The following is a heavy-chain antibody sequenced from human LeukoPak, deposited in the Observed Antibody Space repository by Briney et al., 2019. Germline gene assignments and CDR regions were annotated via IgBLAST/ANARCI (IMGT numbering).Heavy chain of an antibody. V-gene: IGHV4-31*03. CDR2: IYYSGST. CDR1: GGSISSGGYY. J-gene: IGHJ4*02. Sequence: PSETLSLTCTVSGGSISSGGYYWSWIRQHPGKGLEWIGYIYYSGSTYYNPSLKSRVTISVDTSKNQFSLKLSSVTAADTAVYYCASFSAPYYYDSSGLVHDYWGQGTLVTVSS. CDR3: ASFSAPYYYDSSGLVHDY. D-gene: IGHD3-22*01.